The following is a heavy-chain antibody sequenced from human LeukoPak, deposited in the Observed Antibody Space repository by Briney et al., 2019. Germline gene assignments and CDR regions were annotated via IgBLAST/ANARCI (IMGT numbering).Heavy chain of an antibody. CDR1: GFTFSSYW. J-gene: IGHJ4*02. V-gene: IGHV3-23*01. D-gene: IGHD3-10*01. Sequence: GGSLRLSCAASGFTFSSYWMHWVRQAPGKGLEWVSAIGDSGRNTYYADSVRGRFTISRDNSRNTLYLQMNSLRAEDTAIYYCAKDPMVRGATYDSWGQGTLVIVSS. CDR2: IGDSGRNT. CDR3: AKDPMVRGATYDS.